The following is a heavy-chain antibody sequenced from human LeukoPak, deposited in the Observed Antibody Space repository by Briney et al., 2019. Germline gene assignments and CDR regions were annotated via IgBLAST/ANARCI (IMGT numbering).Heavy chain of an antibody. CDR1: GFKFSSYS. V-gene: IGHV3-21*01. Sequence: GGSLRLSCAASGFKFSSYSMKWVRQAPGKGLEWVSFISSSSSYIYYADSVKGRFTISRDNAKNSLYLQMNSLRAEDTAVYYCAKDIGPLTYHFDTSAYSGAFDYWGQGTLVTVSS. CDR2: ISSSSSYI. J-gene: IGHJ4*02. D-gene: IGHD3-22*01. CDR3: AKDIGPLTYHFDTSAYSGAFDY.